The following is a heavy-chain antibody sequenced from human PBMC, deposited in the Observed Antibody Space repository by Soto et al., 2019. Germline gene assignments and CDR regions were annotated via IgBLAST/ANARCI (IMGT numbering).Heavy chain of an antibody. CDR3: ARQGNSSHYYYYFGMDV. CDR1: GSSFTNYW. J-gene: IGHJ6*02. CDR2: IYPGNSDT. D-gene: IGHD4-4*01. Sequence: GESLKISCKGSGSSFTNYWIGWVRQLPGKGLEWMGSIYPGNSDTRYSPSFQGQVTISADKSITTAYLQWSSLKASDTAMYYCARQGNSSHYYYYFGMDVWGQGTTVTVSS. V-gene: IGHV5-51*01.